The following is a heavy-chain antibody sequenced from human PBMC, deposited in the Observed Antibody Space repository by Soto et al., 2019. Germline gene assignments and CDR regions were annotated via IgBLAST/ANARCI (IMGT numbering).Heavy chain of an antibody. D-gene: IGHD1-1*01. J-gene: IGHJ4*02. CDR2: INPSGGST. V-gene: IGHV1-46*01. Sequence: ASVKVSCKASGYTFTSYYMHWVRQAPGQGLEWMGIINPSGGSTSYAQKFQGRVTMTRDTSTSTVYMELSSLRSEDTAVYYCAIHPTLYHNWNDGGYYFDYWGQGTLVTVSS. CDR1: GYTFTSYY. CDR3: AIHPTLYHNWNDGGYYFDY.